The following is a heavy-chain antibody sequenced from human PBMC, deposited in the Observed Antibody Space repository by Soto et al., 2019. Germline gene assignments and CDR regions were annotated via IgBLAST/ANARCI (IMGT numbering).Heavy chain of an antibody. Sequence: SETLSLTCAVSGGSISRYYWSWSRQPGGKGLEWIGRIYTSESTNYNPSLKSRVTMSVDTSKNQFSLKLSSVTAADTAVYYCARELAAGFDYWGQGTLVTVSS. CDR2: IYTSEST. CDR3: ARELAAGFDY. CDR1: GGSISRYY. V-gene: IGHV4-4*07. J-gene: IGHJ4*02. D-gene: IGHD6-13*01.